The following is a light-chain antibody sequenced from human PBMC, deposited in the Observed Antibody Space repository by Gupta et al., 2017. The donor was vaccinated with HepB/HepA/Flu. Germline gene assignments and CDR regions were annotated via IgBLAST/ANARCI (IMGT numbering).Light chain of an antibody. V-gene: IGLV1-44*01. CDR3: AAWDDSRNGGV. J-gene: IGLJ3*02. CDR2: SNN. Sequence: QSVLPPPPSASGTPGQRVTISCSGSSSNIGSNTVNWYQQLPGTAPKLLIYSNNQRPSGVPDRFSGSKSGTSASLAITGLQAEDEADYYCAAWDDSRNGGVFGGGTKLTVL. CDR1: SSNIGSNT.